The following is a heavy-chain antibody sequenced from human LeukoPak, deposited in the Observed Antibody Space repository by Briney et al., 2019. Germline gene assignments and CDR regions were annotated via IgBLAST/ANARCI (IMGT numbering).Heavy chain of an antibody. CDR1: GGSISSSSYY. CDR3: AGWGHIVVVTLSRPFDY. D-gene: IGHD2-21*02. V-gene: IGHV4-39*07. J-gene: IGHJ4*02. CDR2: IYYSGST. Sequence: PSETLSLTCTVSGGSISSSSYYWGWIRQPPGKGLEWIGSIYYSGSTYYNPSLKSRVTISVDTSKNQFSLKLSSVTAADTAVYYCAGWGHIVVVTLSRPFDYWGQGTLVTVSS.